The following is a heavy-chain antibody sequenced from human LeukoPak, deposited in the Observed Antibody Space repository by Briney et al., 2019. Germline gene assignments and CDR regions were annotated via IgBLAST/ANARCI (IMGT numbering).Heavy chain of an antibody. D-gene: IGHD6-6*01. V-gene: IGHV3-23*01. Sequence: GGSLRLSCAASGSTFSSHAMTWVRQAPGKGLEWVSTISGDGGITYYADSVKGRFTISRDNSKNTLYLQMNSLRAEDTAVYYCARDRPYYGMDVWGQGTTVTVSS. J-gene: IGHJ6*02. CDR2: ISGDGGIT. CDR3: ARDRPYYGMDV. CDR1: GSTFSSHA.